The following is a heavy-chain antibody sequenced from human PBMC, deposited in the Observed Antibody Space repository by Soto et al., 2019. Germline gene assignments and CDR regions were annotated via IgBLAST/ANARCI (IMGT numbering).Heavy chain of an antibody. D-gene: IGHD6-19*01. Sequence: QVQLVESGGGVVQPGRSLRLSCAASGFTFSSYGMHWVRQAPGKGLEWVAVISFDGSNNYYAVSVKGRFTISRDNSKFTLYWQMNSVIAEDTAVYYCAKAISGWLYDYWGQGTLGTVSS. CDR2: ISFDGSNN. J-gene: IGHJ4*02. CDR1: GFTFSSYG. V-gene: IGHV3-30*18. CDR3: AKAISGWLYDY.